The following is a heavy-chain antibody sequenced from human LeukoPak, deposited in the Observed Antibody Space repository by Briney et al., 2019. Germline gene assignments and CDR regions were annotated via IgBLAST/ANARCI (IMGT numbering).Heavy chain of an antibody. V-gene: IGHV4-31*11. D-gene: IGHD1-26*01. CDR1: GGSFSGYY. CDR2: IYYSGST. Sequence: PSETLSLTCAVYGGSFSGYYWSWIRQHPGKGLEWIGYIYYSGSTYYNPSLKSRVTISVDTSKNQFSLKLSSVTAADTAVYYCARCYGGSWNWFDPWGQGTLVTVSS. CDR3: ARCYGGSWNWFDP. J-gene: IGHJ5*02.